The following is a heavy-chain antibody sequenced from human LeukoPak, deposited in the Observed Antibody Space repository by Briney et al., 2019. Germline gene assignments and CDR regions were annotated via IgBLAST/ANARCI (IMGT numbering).Heavy chain of an antibody. CDR2: INHSGTT. V-gene: IGHV4-34*01. J-gene: IGHJ6*03. CDR3: ARGRNWQTFYHYCMDV. CDR1: GGSFSGYF. D-gene: IGHD1-14*01. Sequence: PSETLSLTCGVSGGSFSGYFWTWIRQSPGKGLEWMGEINHSGTTIYNPSLKSRVTMSVDTSRNQISLKMTSVTAADTAVYYCARGRNWQTFYHYCMDVGGNGTTVTVSS.